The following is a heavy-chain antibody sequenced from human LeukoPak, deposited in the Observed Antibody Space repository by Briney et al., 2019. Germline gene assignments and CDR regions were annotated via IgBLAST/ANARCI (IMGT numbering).Heavy chain of an antibody. Sequence: SETLSLTCTVSGYSISNGYYWGWIRRPPGKGLEWIGEINHSGSTNYNPSLKSRVTISVDTSKNQFSLKLSSVTAADTAVYYCARLYSSGYYYFDYWGQGTLVTVSS. V-gene: IGHV4-38-2*02. CDR2: INHSGST. D-gene: IGHD3-22*01. J-gene: IGHJ4*02. CDR1: GYSISNGYY. CDR3: ARLYSSGYYYFDY.